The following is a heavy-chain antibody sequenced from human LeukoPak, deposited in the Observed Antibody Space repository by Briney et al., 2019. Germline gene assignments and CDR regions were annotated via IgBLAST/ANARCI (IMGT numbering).Heavy chain of an antibody. V-gene: IGHV3-23*01. D-gene: IGHD3-16*01. CDR2: ISGSGGST. CDR3: TKDRGPGPWGAFDY. Sequence: PGGSLRLSRALSGFSVSRYAMSWVRQAPGKGLEWVSAISGSGGSTYYADSVKGRFTISRDNSKNTLYLQMNSLRAEDTAVYYCTKDRGPGPWGAFDYWGQGTLVTVSS. J-gene: IGHJ4*02. CDR1: GFSVSRYA.